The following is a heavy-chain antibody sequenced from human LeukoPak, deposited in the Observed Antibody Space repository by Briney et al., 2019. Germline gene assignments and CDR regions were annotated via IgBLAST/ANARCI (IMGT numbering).Heavy chain of an antibody. D-gene: IGHD6-19*01. CDR3: ARESTVAGAFDI. V-gene: IGHV1-69*05. Sequence: SVKVSCKASGGTFSSYAISWVRQAPGQGLEWMGGIIPIFGTANYAQKFQGRVTITTDESTSTAYMELSSLRSEDTAVYYCARESTVAGAFDIWGQGTMVTVSS. CDR2: IIPIFGTA. CDR1: GGTFSSYA. J-gene: IGHJ3*02.